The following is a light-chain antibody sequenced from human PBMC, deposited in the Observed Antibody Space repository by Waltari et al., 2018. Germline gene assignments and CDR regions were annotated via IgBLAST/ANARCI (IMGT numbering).Light chain of an antibody. J-gene: IGLJ2*01. CDR2: GKN. CDR3: NSRDSSGNHRVV. V-gene: IGLV3-19*01. CDR1: RLRIHY. Sequence: SSELTQDPAVSVALGQTVRITFQGDRLRIHYASWYHQNPGQAPVLVLYGKNNRPPGIPDRFSGSSSGNTASLTITGAQAEDEADYYCNSRDSSGNHRVVFGGGTKLTVL.